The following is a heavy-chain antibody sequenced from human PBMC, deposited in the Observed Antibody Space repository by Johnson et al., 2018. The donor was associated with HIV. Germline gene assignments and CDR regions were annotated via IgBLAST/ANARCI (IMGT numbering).Heavy chain of an antibody. J-gene: IGHJ3*02. CDR2: ISWNSGSI. CDR1: GFTFDDYA. CDR3: ARGLAADAFDI. V-gene: IGHV3-9*01. D-gene: IGHD6-13*01. Sequence: QLVESGGGVVQPGGSLRLSCAASGFTFDDYAMHWVRQAPGKGLEWVSGISWNSGSIGYADSVKGRFTISRDNAKNSLYLQMNSLRAEDTAVYYCARGLAADAFDIWGQGTMVTVSS.